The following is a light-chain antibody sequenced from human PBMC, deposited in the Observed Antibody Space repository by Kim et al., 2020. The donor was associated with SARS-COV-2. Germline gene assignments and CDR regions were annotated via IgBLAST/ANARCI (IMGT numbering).Light chain of an antibody. J-gene: IGLJ2*01. Sequence: VALGQTVRLTCQGDSLRTYYTTGFQQKPGQAPIVVFYGKNNRTSGIPDRFSGSSSGNSASLTLTATQAGDEADYYCNSRDNNDNVLFGGGTQLTVL. CDR2: GKN. CDR3: NSRDNNDNVL. V-gene: IGLV3-19*01. CDR1: SLRTYY.